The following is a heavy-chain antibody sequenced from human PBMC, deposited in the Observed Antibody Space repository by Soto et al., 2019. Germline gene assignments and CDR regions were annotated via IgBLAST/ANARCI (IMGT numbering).Heavy chain of an antibody. CDR1: GNTLTELS. D-gene: IGHD2-15*01. J-gene: IGHJ4*02. Sequence: QVQLVQSGAEVKKPGASVKVSCKLPGNTLTELSMHWVRQAPGKGLEWMGRFDPEDGETMDAQNFQGRVTMTDHISIDTAYMELSILRSEDTAVYYCATVRCYCSGASCYSGSFDYWGQGTLVTVSS. CDR2: FDPEDGET. CDR3: ATVRCYCSGASCYSGSFDY. V-gene: IGHV1-24*01.